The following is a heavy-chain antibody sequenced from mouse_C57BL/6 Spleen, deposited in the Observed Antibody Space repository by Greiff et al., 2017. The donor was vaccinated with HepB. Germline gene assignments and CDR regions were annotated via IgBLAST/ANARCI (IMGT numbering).Heavy chain of an antibody. D-gene: IGHD2-4*01. CDR3: ALYYDYLFAY. Sequence: VQLQQSGPELVKPGASVKIPCKASGYTFTDYNMDWVKQSHGKSLEWIGDINPNNGGTIYNQKFKGKATLTLDKSSSTAYMELRSLTSEDTAVYYWALYYDYLFAYWGQGTLVTVSA. J-gene: IGHJ3*01. CDR2: INPNNGGT. CDR1: GYTFTDYN. V-gene: IGHV1-18*01.